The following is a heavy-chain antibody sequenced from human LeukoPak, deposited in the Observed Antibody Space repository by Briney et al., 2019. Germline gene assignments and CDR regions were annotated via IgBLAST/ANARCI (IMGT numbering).Heavy chain of an antibody. J-gene: IGHJ5*02. CDR1: GGSISSGGYY. D-gene: IGHD6-13*01. Sequence: SETLSLTCTVSGGSISSGGYYWRWIRQPPGKGLEWIGYIYHSGSTYYNPSLKSRVTISVDRSKNQFSLKLSSVTAADTAVYYCARGGIAAAGTIWFDPWGQGTLVTVSS. CDR2: IYHSGST. V-gene: IGHV4-30-2*01. CDR3: ARGGIAAAGTIWFDP.